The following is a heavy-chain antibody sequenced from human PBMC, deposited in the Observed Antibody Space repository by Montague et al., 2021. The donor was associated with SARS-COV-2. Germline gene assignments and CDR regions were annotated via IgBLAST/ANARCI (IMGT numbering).Heavy chain of an antibody. CDR2: IYPGDSKT. D-gene: IGHD1-26*01. Sequence: QSGAEVKKPGESLKISCKGSGYSFSTFWIGWVRQMPGKGLEWMGMIYPGDSKTRYTASFRGQVTISADRSTSTAYLQGDSLEASDTAIYYCAKYGPSGDYFKFGMDVWGPGTTVTVSS. CDR1: GYSFSTFW. J-gene: IGHJ6*02. V-gene: IGHV5-51*01. CDR3: AKYGPSGDYFKFGMDV.